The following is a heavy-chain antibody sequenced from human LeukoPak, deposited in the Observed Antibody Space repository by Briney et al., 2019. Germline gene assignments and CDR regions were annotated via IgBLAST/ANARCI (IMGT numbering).Heavy chain of an antibody. CDR2: IYHSGST. CDR3: AGNTGSYGRAFDC. V-gene: IGHV4-59*12. Sequence: SETLSLTCTVSGGSISSYYWSWIRQPPGKGLEWIGYIYHSGSTNYNPSLKSRVTISVDTSKNQFSLHLNSVTPGDTAVYYCAGNTGSYGRAFDCWGQGTLVTVSS. D-gene: IGHD1-26*01. J-gene: IGHJ4*02. CDR1: GGSISSYY.